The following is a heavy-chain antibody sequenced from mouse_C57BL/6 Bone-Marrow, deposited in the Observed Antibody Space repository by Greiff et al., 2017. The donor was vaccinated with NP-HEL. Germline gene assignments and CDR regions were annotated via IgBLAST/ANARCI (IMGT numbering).Heavy chain of an antibody. CDR2: IYPRSGNT. CDR1: GYTFTSYG. J-gene: IGHJ4*01. V-gene: IGHV1-81*01. D-gene: IGHD2-1*01. Sequence: QVQLQQSGAELARPGASVKLSCKASGYTFTSYGISWVKQRTGQGLEWIGEIYPRSGNTYYNEKFKGKATLTADKSSRTAKMGIRSVKSEDAAVYVSAMGYGNWGAMDYWGKGTSVTVSS. CDR3: AMGYGNWGAMDY.